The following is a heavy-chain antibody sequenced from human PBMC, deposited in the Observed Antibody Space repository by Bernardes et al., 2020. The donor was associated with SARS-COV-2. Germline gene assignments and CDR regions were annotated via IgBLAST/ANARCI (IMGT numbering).Heavy chain of an antibody. Sequence: SETLPLTCTVSGGSISSYYWSWIRQPPGKGLEWIGYIYYSGSTNYNPSLKSRVTISVDTSKNQFSLKLSSVTAADTAVYYCARVRSTSWNYDAFDIWGQGKMVTVSS. J-gene: IGHJ3*02. CDR1: GGSISSYY. V-gene: IGHV4-59*01. CDR2: IYYSGST. D-gene: IGHD2-2*01. CDR3: ARVRSTSWNYDAFDI.